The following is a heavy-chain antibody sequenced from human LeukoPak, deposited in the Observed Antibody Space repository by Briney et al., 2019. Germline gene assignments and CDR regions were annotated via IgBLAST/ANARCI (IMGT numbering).Heavy chain of an antibody. CDR1: GFTLSNKW. CDR2: IIRHGCTT. V-gene: IGHV3-74*03. D-gene: IGHD2-2*01. Sequence: GGSLRLSCAASGFTLSNKWMEWVRQAAGKGMGWDSRIIRHGCTTTYPDSLKRRFTISRHNAKHTLYLQINSLIPEDTPVYYCAPHEYQALRLLDYWGQGTLVTVSS. J-gene: IGHJ4*02. CDR3: APHEYQALRLLDY.